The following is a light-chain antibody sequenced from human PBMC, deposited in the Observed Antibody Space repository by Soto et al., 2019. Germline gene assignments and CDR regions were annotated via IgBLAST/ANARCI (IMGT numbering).Light chain of an antibody. CDR1: QRVSNN. Sequence: EIEMTQSPATLSVSPGERATLSCRASQRVSNNLAWYQQQPGQAPRLLIYGASTRATGIPARFSGSESGTEFTLTISSLQSEDFAVYYCQQYNNWPLTFGGGTKVDIK. J-gene: IGKJ4*01. CDR2: GAS. V-gene: IGKV3-15*01. CDR3: QQYNNWPLT.